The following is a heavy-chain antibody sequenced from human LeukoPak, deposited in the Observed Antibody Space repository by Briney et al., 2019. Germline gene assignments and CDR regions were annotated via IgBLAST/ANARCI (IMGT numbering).Heavy chain of an antibody. CDR3: ARDDGYDY. V-gene: IGHV3-30*01. Sequence: QPGRSLRLSCAASGFTFSSYAMHWVRQAPGKGLEWVAVISYDGSNKCYADSVKGRFTISRDNSKNTLYLQMNSLRAEDTAVYYCARDDGYDYWGQGTLVTVSS. J-gene: IGHJ4*02. CDR1: GFTFSSYA. CDR2: ISYDGSNK. D-gene: IGHD5-24*01.